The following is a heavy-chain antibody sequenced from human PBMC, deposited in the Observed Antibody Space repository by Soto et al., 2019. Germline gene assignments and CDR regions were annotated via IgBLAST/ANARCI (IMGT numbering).Heavy chain of an antibody. Sequence: SETLSLTCTVSGGSISSSSYSWGWIRQPPGKGLEWIGSIYYSGSTYYNPSLKSRATISVDTSKNQFSLKLSSVTAADTAVYYCARGINSAIDIWGQGTMVTVSS. CDR3: ARGINSAIDI. D-gene: IGHD1-1*01. J-gene: IGHJ3*02. V-gene: IGHV4-39*01. CDR1: GGSISSSSYS. CDR2: IYYSGST.